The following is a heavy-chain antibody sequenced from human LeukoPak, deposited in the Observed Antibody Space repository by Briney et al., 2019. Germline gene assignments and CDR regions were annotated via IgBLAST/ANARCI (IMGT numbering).Heavy chain of an antibody. J-gene: IGHJ4*02. CDR1: GGSVSSHY. Sequence: SETLSLTCTVSGGSVSSHYWNWIRQPAGKGLEWIGRIYNSGTTNYNPSLESRVTISIDRSKNQSSLKLTSVTAADTAVYYCANSISMDFEYWGQGTLVTVSS. D-gene: IGHD2/OR15-2a*01. CDR3: ANSISMDFEY. CDR2: IYNSGTT. V-gene: IGHV4-4*07.